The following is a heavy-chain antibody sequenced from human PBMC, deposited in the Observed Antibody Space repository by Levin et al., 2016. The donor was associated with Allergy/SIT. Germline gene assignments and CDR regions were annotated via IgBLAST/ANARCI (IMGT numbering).Heavy chain of an antibody. CDR3: ARMVSSGLYYFDY. CDR1: GFSLSSSRMC. CDR2: IDWDDDK. Sequence: SGPTLVKPTQTLTLTCTFSGFSLSSSRMCVIWIRQPPGKALEWLARIDWDDDKYYTTSLKTRLTISKDTSKNQVVLTMTNMDPVDTATYYCARMVSSGLYYFDYWGQGTLVTVSS. D-gene: IGHD3-10*01. V-gene: IGHV2-70*11. J-gene: IGHJ4*02.